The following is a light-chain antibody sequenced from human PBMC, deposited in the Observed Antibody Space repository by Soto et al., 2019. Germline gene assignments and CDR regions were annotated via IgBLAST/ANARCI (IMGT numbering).Light chain of an antibody. J-gene: IGLJ3*02. Sequence: QSPLTQPRSVSGAPGQSVTISCTGSSSDVGGSNFVSWYQQHPVKAPKLVIYDVSKRPSGVPDRFSGSKSGNTASLTISGLQAEDEADYYCCSYAGNSLWVFGGGTKLTVL. CDR1: SSDVGGSNF. CDR3: CSYAGNSLWV. V-gene: IGLV2-11*01. CDR2: DVS.